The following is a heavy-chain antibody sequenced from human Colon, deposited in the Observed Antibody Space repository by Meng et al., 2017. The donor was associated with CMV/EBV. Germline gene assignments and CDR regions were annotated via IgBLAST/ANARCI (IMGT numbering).Heavy chain of an antibody. J-gene: IGHJ4*02. Sequence: ASVKVSCKASGYIFTNYYIHWVRQAPGQGLEWMGWINPKRGGTNYAQNFQGRVTMTRDTAISTVYMDLSSLKSDDTAVYYCARDSISNSRDYYFDYWGQGTLVTVSS. CDR2: INPKRGGT. V-gene: IGHV1-2*02. CDR1: GYIFTNYY. D-gene: IGHD4-23*01. CDR3: ARDSISNSRDYYFDY.